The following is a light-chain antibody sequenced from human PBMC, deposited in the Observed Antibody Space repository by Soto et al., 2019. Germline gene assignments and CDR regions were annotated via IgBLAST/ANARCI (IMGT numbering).Light chain of an antibody. J-gene: IGKJ2*01. Sequence: EIVLTQSPGTLPLSPGERATLSCRASQSITSSYLAWYQQKPGQAPRLLIYGASRRATDIPDRFSGSGSGTDFTLTVSRLEPEDFAVYYCQLYDSSSYTFGQGTKVDIK. CDR2: GAS. CDR3: QLYDSSSYT. CDR1: QSITSSY. V-gene: IGKV3-20*01.